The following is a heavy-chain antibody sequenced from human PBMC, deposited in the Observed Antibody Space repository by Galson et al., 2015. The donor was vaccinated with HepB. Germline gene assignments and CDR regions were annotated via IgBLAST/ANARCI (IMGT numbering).Heavy chain of an antibody. CDR1: GFTFSSYA. Sequence: SLRLSCAASGFTFSSYAMHWVRQAPGKGLEWVAVISYDGSNKYYADSVKGRFTISRDNSKNTLYLQMNSLRAEDTAVYYCAREYAVAGKSNPDYWGQGTLVTVSS. D-gene: IGHD6-19*01. CDR2: ISYDGSNK. V-gene: IGHV3-30*04. CDR3: AREYAVAGKSNPDY. J-gene: IGHJ4*02.